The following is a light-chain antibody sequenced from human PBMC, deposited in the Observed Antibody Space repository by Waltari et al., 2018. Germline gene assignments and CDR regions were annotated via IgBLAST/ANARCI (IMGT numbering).Light chain of an antibody. J-gene: IGKJ4*01. CDR1: QSLLHSNGFQY. CDR3: MQALQTPLT. V-gene: IGKV2-28*01. CDR2: MGS. Sequence: EIVMTQSPLSLPVTPGEPASISCSSSQSLLHSNGFQYLDWYLQKPGQSPQLLIYMGSNRASGVPDRFSGSGSGTDFTLKISRVEAEDVGVYYCMQALQTPLTFGGGTKVEIK.